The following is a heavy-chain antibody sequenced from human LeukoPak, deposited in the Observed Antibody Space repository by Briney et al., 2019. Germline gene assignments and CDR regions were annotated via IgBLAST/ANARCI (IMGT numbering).Heavy chain of an antibody. CDR1: GFTFSSYS. J-gene: IGHJ6*02. V-gene: IGHV3-48*02. D-gene: IGHD6-19*01. Sequence: GGSLRLSCAASGFTFSSYSMNWVRQAPGKGLEWVSYISSSSSTIYYADSVKGRFTISRDNAKNSLYLQMNSLRDEDTAVYYCARGYSSGRAYGMDVWGQGTTVTVSS. CDR2: ISSSSSTI. CDR3: ARGYSSGRAYGMDV.